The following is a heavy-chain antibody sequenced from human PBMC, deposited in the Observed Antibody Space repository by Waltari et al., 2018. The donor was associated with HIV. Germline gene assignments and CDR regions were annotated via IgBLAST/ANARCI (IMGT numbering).Heavy chain of an antibody. V-gene: IGHV3-9*01. D-gene: IGHD4-17*01. Sequence: EVQLVESGGGLVQPGRSLRLSCAASGFTFDDYALPGVRQAPGKGLEWVSGISWNSGTIGYADSVKGRFTISRDNAKNSLYLQMNSLRAEDTALYYCAKDKRSGYGGNSVWYFDLWGRGTLVTVSS. CDR3: AKDKRSGYGGNSVWYFDL. CDR1: GFTFDDYA. CDR2: ISWNSGTI. J-gene: IGHJ2*01.